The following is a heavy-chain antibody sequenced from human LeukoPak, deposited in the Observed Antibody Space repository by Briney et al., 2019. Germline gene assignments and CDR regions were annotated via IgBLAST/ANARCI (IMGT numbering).Heavy chain of an antibody. D-gene: IGHD6-13*01. Sequence: SKTLSLTCTVSGGSISSSSYYWGWIRQPPGEGLEWIGSIYYSGSTYYNPSLKSRVTISVDTSKNQFSLKLSSVTAADTAVYYCARPRIASYYMGVWGKGTTVPVSS. CDR1: GGSISSSSYY. V-gene: IGHV4-39*01. CDR3: ARPRIASYYMGV. J-gene: IGHJ6*03. CDR2: IYYSGST.